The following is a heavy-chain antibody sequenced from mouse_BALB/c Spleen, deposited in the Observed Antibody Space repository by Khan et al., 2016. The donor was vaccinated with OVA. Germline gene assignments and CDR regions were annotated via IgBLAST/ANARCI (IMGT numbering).Heavy chain of an antibody. CDR3: AGLEDI. CDR1: GISLTSYG. Sequence: VELVESGPGLVAPSQSLSITCTVSGISLTSYGVPWVRQPPGKGLEWLGVIWAGGRTNYNSALMSRLSISKDTSKRPAFLKRNRLQTEDTAMYYCAGLEDIWGQGTTLTVSS. V-gene: IGHV2-9*02. D-gene: IGHD1-3*01. CDR2: IWAGGRT. J-gene: IGHJ2*01.